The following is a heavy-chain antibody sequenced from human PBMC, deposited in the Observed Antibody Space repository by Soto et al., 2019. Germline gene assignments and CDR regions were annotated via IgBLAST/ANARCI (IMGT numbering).Heavy chain of an antibody. CDR1: GGTFSSYA. J-gene: IGHJ6*02. D-gene: IGHD6-13*01. V-gene: IGHV1-69*13. Sequence: VKVSCKASGGTFSSYAISWVRQAPGQGLEWMGGIIPIFGTANYAQKFQGRVTITADESTSTAYMELSSLRSEDTAVYYCARDDEEIAAAGTYYYYGMDVWGQGTTVTVSS. CDR2: IIPIFGTA. CDR3: ARDDEEIAAAGTYYYYGMDV.